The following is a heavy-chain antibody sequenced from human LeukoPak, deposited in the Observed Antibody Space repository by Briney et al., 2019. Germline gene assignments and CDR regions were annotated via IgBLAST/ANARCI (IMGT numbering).Heavy chain of an antibody. CDR2: IYYSGST. CDR1: GGSISSSSYY. V-gene: IGHV4-39*01. Sequence: SETLSLTCTVSGGSISSSSYYWGWIRQPPGKGLEWIGSIYYSGSTYYNPSLKSRVTISVDTSKNQFSLKLSSVTAADTAVYYCARGSLPAAMSSRAYYYYYMDVWGKGTTVTVSS. CDR3: ARGSLPAAMSSRAYYYYYMDV. J-gene: IGHJ6*03. D-gene: IGHD2-2*01.